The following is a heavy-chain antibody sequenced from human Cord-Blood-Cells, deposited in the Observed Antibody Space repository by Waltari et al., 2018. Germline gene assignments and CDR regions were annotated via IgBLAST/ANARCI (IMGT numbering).Heavy chain of an antibody. V-gene: IGHV4-39*01. CDR2: IYYSGNT. CDR1: GGSISSSSYY. D-gene: IGHD2-21*02. Sequence: QLQLQESGPGLVKPSETLSLTCTVSGGSISSSSYYWGWIRQPPGKGLEWIGSIYYSGNTYHNPYRQSRVTISVDTSKNQFSLKLSSVTAADTAVYYCARRLVVVTAIPNDAFDIWGQGTMVTVSS. J-gene: IGHJ3*02. CDR3: ARRLVVVTAIPNDAFDI.